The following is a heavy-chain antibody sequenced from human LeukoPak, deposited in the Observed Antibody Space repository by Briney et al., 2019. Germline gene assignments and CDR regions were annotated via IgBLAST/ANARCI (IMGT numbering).Heavy chain of an antibody. V-gene: IGHV3-48*01. CDR3: ARVANLGRGYEIPAPGDY. CDR1: GFTFSEYN. D-gene: IGHD2-2*01. CDR2: ISSSSRTI. J-gene: IGHJ4*02. Sequence: GGSLRLSCAASGFTFSEYNMNWVRQAPGKGLEWISYISSSSRTIYYRESVKGRFAISRDNAKNSLYLQMNSLRAEDTAVYYCARVANLGRGYEIPAPGDYWGRGTLVTVSS.